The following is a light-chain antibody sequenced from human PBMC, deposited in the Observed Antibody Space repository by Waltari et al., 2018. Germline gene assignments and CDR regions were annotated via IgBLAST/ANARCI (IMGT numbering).Light chain of an antibody. CDR1: QNINTNF. Sequence: EIVLTQSPGTLSLSPGERATLSCSASQNINTNFLTWYQQKPGQAPRLLIYGASSRATDIPDRFSGSGSGTDFTLTISRLEPEDIAVYYCQQYSRPSYTFGQGTKLEIK. CDR3: QQYSRPSYT. V-gene: IGKV3-20*01. CDR2: GAS. J-gene: IGKJ2*01.